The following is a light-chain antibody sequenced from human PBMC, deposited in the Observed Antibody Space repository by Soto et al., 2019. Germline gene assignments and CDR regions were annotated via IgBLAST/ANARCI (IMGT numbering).Light chain of an antibody. CDR2: HAS. V-gene: IGKV1-5*01. CDR1: QSISSW. J-gene: IGKJ1*01. Sequence: DIQMTQSPSTLSASVGDRVTITCRASQSISSWLAWYQQKPGKAPKLLIYHASSLESGVPSRFSGSGSGTEFTLTISSLQPDDFATYYCQQYNSYRTFGQGTKVEIK. CDR3: QQYNSYRT.